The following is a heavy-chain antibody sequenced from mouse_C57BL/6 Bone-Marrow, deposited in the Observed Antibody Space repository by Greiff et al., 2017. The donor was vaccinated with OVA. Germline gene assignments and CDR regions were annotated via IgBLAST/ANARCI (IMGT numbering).Heavy chain of an antibody. CDR3: ARKDYYGSSYFDY. Sequence: QVTLKESGPGILQPSQTLSLTCSFSGFSLSTFGMGVGWIRQPSGQGLEWLAHIWWDDDKYYNPALKSRLTISKDTSKNQVFLKIANVETADTATYYCARKDYYGSSYFDYWGQGTTLTVSS. CDR1: GFSLSTFGMG. J-gene: IGHJ2*01. V-gene: IGHV8-8*01. D-gene: IGHD1-1*01. CDR2: IWWDDDK.